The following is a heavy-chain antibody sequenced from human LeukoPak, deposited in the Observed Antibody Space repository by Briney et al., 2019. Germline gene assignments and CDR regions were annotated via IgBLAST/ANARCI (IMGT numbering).Heavy chain of an antibody. CDR2: ISYDGSNK. D-gene: IGHD1-1*01. J-gene: IGHJ4*02. CDR3: AREDDDAHFDY. V-gene: IGHV3-30*01. Sequence: PGRSLRLSCAASGFTFSSYAMHWVRQAPGKGPEWVAVISYDGSNKYYADSVKGRFTISRDNSKNTLYLQMNSLRAEDTAVYYCAREDDDAHFDYWGQGTLVTVSS. CDR1: GFTFSSYA.